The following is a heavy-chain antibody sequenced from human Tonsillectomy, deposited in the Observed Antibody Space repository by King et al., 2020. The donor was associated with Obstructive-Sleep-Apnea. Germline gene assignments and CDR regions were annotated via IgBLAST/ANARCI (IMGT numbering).Heavy chain of an antibody. J-gene: IGHJ6*02. CDR3: ARHVSCSGGSCYANYYYGMDV. V-gene: IGHV4-59*08. Sequence: VQLQESGPGLVKPSETLSLIFSVSGGSITCYHWSWIRQSPGKGLEWIGYIYNSGITNYNPSLNSRVTRSADTSKNQFSLQLTSVTAADTAVYYCARHVSCSGGSCYANYYYGMDVWGQGTTVTVSS. D-gene: IGHD2-15*01. CDR2: IYNSGIT. CDR1: GGSITCYH.